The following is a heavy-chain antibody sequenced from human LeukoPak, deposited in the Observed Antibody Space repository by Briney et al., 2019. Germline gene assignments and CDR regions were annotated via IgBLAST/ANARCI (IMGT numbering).Heavy chain of an antibody. CDR1: GFTFSSYG. J-gene: IGHJ6*03. Sequence: GGSLRLSCAASGFTFSSYGMHWVRQAPGRGLEWVAVISYDGSNKYYADSVKGRFTISRDNSKNTLYLQMNSLRAEDTAVYYCAKVFQEQQLVQNFCYMDVWGKGTTVTVSS. CDR2: ISYDGSNK. V-gene: IGHV3-30*18. D-gene: IGHD6-13*01. CDR3: AKVFQEQQLVQNFCYMDV.